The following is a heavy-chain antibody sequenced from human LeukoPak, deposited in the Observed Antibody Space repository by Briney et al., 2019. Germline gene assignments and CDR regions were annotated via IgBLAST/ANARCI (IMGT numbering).Heavy chain of an antibody. CDR1: GYTFTSHD. V-gene: IGHV1-8*01. CDR3: ARGAQYYYDSSGYYPEGDY. D-gene: IGHD3-22*01. CDR2: MNPNSGNT. Sequence: ASVKVSCKASGYTFTSHDINWVRQATGQGLEWMGWMNPNSGNTGYAQKFQGRVTMTRNTSISTAYMELSSLRSEDTAVYYCARGAQYYYDSSGYYPEGDYWGQGTLVTVSS. J-gene: IGHJ4*02.